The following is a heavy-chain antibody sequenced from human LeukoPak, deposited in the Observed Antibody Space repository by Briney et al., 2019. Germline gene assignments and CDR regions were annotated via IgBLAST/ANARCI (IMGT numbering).Heavy chain of an antibody. V-gene: IGHV4-34*01. CDR1: GFTFSSYA. CDR2: INHSGST. Sequence: GSLRLSCAASGFTFSSYAMSWVRQPPGKGLEWIGEINHSGSTNYNPSLKSRVTISVDTSKNQFSLKLSSVTAADTAVYYCARWVKVPAAMEFDPWGQGTLVTVSS. CDR3: ARWVKVPAAMEFDP. D-gene: IGHD2-2*01. J-gene: IGHJ5*02.